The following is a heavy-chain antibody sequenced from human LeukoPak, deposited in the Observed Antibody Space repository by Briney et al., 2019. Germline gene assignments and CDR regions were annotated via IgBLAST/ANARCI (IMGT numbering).Heavy chain of an antibody. CDR2: IYYSGST. D-gene: IGHD6-13*01. CDR1: GGSISSGDYY. J-gene: IGHJ4*02. V-gene: IGHV4-30-4*01. CDR3: ARYGAAGTRALDY. Sequence: SETLSLTCTVSGGSISSGDYYWSWIRQPPGKGLEWIGYIYYSGSTYYNPSLKSRVTISVDTSKNQFSLKLSSVTAADTAVYYCARYGAAGTRALDYWGQGTLVTVSS.